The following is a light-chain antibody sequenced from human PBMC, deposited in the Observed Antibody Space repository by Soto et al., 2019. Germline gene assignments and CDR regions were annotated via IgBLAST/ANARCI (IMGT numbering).Light chain of an antibody. Sequence: EIVLMQSPGTLSLSPGERATLSCRVSQSVSSSYLAWYQQKPGQAPRLLIYGASTRATDIPDRFTGSGSGTDFTLTINTLEPEDFAVYYCQQYGNSPLTFGGGTKVDIK. CDR2: GAS. CDR3: QQYGNSPLT. V-gene: IGKV3-20*01. CDR1: QSVSSSY. J-gene: IGKJ4*01.